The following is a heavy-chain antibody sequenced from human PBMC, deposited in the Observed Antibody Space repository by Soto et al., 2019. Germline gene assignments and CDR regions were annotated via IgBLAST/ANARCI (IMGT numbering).Heavy chain of an antibody. Sequence: QVQLVQSGAEVKKPGSSVKVSCKASGGTFSSYAISWVRQAPGQGLEWMGGIIPIFGTANYAQKFQGRVTITADESTSTADMELGSLRSEDTAVYYCARPQGERATTYWYFDLWGRGTLVTVSS. CDR1: GGTFSSYA. V-gene: IGHV1-69*12. J-gene: IGHJ2*01. CDR3: ARPQGERATTYWYFDL. CDR2: IIPIFGTA. D-gene: IGHD3-16*01.